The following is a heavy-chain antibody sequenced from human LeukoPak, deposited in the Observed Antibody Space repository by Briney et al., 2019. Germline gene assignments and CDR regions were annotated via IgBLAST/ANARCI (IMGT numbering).Heavy chain of an antibody. CDR3: ANVAEQWLIWGFFDY. Sequence: PGGSLRLSCAASGLTFSSYGMHWVRQAPGKGLEWVAVISYDGRNKYYADSVKGRFTISRGNSKNTLYLQMNSLRAEDTAVYYCANVAEQWLIWGFFDYWGQGTLVTVSS. CDR1: GLTFSSYG. D-gene: IGHD6-19*01. J-gene: IGHJ4*02. V-gene: IGHV3-30*18. CDR2: ISYDGRNK.